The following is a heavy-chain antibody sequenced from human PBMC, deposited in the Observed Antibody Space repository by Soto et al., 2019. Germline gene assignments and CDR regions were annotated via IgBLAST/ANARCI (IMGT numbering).Heavy chain of an antibody. Sequence: QVQLVQSGAEVKKPGASVKVSCKASGYTFTSYGISWVRQAPGQGLEWMGWISAYNGNTNYAQKLQGRVTMPTDTSTSTAYMELRSLRSDDTAVYYCARAPPNCSSNCCYKRFAYWGQGTLVTVSS. D-gene: IGHD2-2*01. CDR3: ARAPPNCSSNCCYKRFAY. CDR1: GYTFTSYG. CDR2: ISAYNGNT. V-gene: IGHV1-18*04. J-gene: IGHJ4*02.